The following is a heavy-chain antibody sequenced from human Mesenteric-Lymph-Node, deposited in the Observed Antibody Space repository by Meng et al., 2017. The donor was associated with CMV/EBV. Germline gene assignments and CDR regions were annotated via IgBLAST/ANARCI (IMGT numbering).Heavy chain of an antibody. D-gene: IGHD2-2*01. CDR3: ARAKVVPAAAIDY. CDR2: MNPNSGNT. CDR1: GYTFTSYD. J-gene: IGHJ4*02. Sequence: ASVKVSCKPSGYTFTSYDINWVRQATGQGLEWMGWMNPNSGNTGYAQKFQGRVTMTRNTSISTAYMELSSLRSEDTAVYYCARAKVVPAAAIDYWGQGTLVTVSS. V-gene: IGHV1-8*01.